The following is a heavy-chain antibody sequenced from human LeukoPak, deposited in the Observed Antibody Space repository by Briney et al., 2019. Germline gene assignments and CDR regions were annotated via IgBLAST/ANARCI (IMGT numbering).Heavy chain of an antibody. D-gene: IGHD2-2*01. CDR2: ISYDGSNK. Sequence: GGSLRLSCAASGFTFSSYAMHWVRQAPGKGLEWVAVISYDGSNKYYADSVKGRFTISRDNSENTLYLQMNSLRAEDTAVYYCARSTVHAFDIWGQGTMVTVSS. J-gene: IGHJ3*02. V-gene: IGHV3-30*04. CDR1: GFTFSSYA. CDR3: ARSTVHAFDI.